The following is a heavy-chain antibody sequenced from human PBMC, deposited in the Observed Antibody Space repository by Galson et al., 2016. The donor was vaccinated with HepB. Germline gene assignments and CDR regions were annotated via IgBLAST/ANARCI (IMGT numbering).Heavy chain of an antibody. Sequence: SLRLSCAASGFTFSSYWMHWVRQAPGKGLVWVSRINSDGSSTTYADSVQGRFTISRDNAKNTLYLQMNSLRAEDTAVYYCARGPGGSGWSTFDYWGQGTLVTVSS. CDR2: INSDGSST. CDR3: ARGPGGSGWSTFDY. D-gene: IGHD6-19*01. J-gene: IGHJ4*02. CDR1: GFTFSSYW. V-gene: IGHV3-74*01.